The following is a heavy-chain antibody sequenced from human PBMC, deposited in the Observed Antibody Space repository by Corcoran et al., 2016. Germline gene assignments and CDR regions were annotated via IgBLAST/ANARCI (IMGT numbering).Heavy chain of an antibody. CDR2: ISAYNGNT. J-gene: IGHJ4*02. Sequence: QVQLVQSGAEVKKPGASVKVSRTASGYTFTSYGLSWVRPAPGLGLEWMGWISAYNGNTNYAQKLQGRVTMTTDTSTSTAYMELRSLRSADTAVDYCAKDFGIGLRSSSWRHFDYWGQGTLVTGSS. D-gene: IGHD6-13*01. CDR1: GYTFTSYG. CDR3: AKDFGIGLRSSSWRHFDY. V-gene: IGHV1-18*01.